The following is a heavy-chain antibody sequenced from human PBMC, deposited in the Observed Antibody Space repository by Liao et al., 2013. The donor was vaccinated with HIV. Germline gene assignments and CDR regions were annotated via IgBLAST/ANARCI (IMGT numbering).Heavy chain of an antibody. CDR3: ARVPPXITFGGVIPYYFDY. CDR2: IYYSGST. J-gene: IGHJ4*02. D-gene: IGHD3-16*02. Sequence: QVQLQESGPGLVKPSQTLSLTCTVSGDSISSSSYYWGWIRQPPGKGLEWIGSIYYSGSTYYNSSLKSRVTISVDTSKNQFSLTLSSVTAADTAVYYCARVPPXITFGGVIPYYFDYWGQGTLVTVSS. V-gene: IGHV4-39*07. CDR1: GDSISSSSYY.